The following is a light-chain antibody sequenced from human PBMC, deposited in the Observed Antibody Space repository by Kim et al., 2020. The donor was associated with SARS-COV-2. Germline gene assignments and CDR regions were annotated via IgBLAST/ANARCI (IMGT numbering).Light chain of an antibody. V-gene: IGLV3-21*04. CDR1: NIGSKS. CDR2: YDN. CDR3: QVWDNSSEQYV. Sequence: SYELTQPPSVSVAPGKTATISCGGKNIGSKSVHWFQQKPGQAPVLVIYYDNERPSGIPERFSGFNSENTATLTITRVEVGDEADYYCQVWDNSSEQYVFGTATKVTVL. J-gene: IGLJ1*01.